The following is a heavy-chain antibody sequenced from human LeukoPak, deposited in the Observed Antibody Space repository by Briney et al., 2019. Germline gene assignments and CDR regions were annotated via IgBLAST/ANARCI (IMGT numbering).Heavy chain of an antibody. Sequence: GGSLRLSCAASGFALSSYAMSWVRQAPGKGLEWVSGTGGSGANTYYADSVKGRFTISRDNSKNTLYLQMNSLRAEDTAIYYCAKSNAYTSGWYLYWGQGTLVTVSS. CDR1: GFALSSYA. CDR2: TGGSGANT. D-gene: IGHD6-19*01. V-gene: IGHV3-23*01. J-gene: IGHJ4*02. CDR3: AKSNAYTSGWYLY.